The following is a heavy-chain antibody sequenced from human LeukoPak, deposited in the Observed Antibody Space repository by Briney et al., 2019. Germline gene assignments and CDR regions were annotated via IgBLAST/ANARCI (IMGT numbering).Heavy chain of an antibody. J-gene: IGHJ3*02. CDR3: TRSTNLEAFDI. Sequence: PSAALSHTCTVSGGSVSSGTYYWSWIRQPPGKGLEWIGYIYYSGSTNYNPSLKSRVTISVDTSKNQCSLKLSSVTTADTAVYYCTRSTNLEAFDIWGQGTMVTVSS. D-gene: IGHD2-8*01. CDR1: GGSVSSGTYY. V-gene: IGHV4-61*01. CDR2: IYYSGST.